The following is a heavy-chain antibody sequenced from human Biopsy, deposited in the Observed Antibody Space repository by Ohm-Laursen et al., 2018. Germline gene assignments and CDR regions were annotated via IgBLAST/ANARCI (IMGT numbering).Heavy chain of an antibody. CDR2: INPNSGNA. CDR3: ARVPAYPSIDGYYGLDL. Sequence: ASVKVSCKPSGYTFAGYYLHWVRQAPGHGFEWMGWINPNSGNANYAQSFQGRLTVTRDTSISTAYMELTSLTFDDTAIYYCARVPAYPSIDGYYGLDLWGQGTTVIVSS. V-gene: IGHV1-2*02. CDR1: GYTFAGYY. J-gene: IGHJ6*02. D-gene: IGHD3-9*01.